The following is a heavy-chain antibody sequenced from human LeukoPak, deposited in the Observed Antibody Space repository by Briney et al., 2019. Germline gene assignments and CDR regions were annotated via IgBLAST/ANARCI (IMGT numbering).Heavy chain of an antibody. CDR3: AGDVLVSGGSYYHGY. CDR1: GYALTELS. CDR2: IDPKDGET. V-gene: IGHV1-24*01. D-gene: IGHD3-3*02. J-gene: IGHJ4*02. Sequence: ASVKVSCKVSGYALTELSMHWVRQAPGKGFEWMGGIDPKDGETIYAQTFQGRVTMTDDTSTDTAYMELSGLTFEDTALYYCAGDVLVSGGSYYHGYWGQGTLVTVSS.